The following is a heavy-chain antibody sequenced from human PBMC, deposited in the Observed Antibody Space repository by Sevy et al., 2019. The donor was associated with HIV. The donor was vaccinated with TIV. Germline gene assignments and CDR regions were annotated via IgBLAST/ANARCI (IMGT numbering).Heavy chain of an antibody. Sequence: SEILSLTCTVSGDSISSGGYYWSWIRQRPGKGLEWIAYIYYSGSTYYNPSLKSRVTMSVDTSKSQFSLKLSSVTAADTAVYYCARQRSSITIFGVVISWFDPWGQGTLVTVSS. D-gene: IGHD3-3*01. CDR3: ARQRSSITIFGVVISWFDP. J-gene: IGHJ5*02. V-gene: IGHV4-31*03. CDR1: GDSISSGGYY. CDR2: IYYSGST.